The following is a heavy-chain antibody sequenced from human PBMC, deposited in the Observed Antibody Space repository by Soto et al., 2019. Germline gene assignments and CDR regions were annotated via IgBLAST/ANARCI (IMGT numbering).Heavy chain of an antibody. CDR2: ISSSSSTI. D-gene: IGHD3-10*01. J-gene: IGHJ4*02. V-gene: IGHV3-48*01. CDR1: GFTFSSYS. CDR3: ARGVQPYGSDY. Sequence: EVQLVESGGGLVQPGGSLRLSCAASGFTFSSYSMNWVRQAPGKGLEWVSYISSSSSTIYYADSVKGRFTISRDNAKNSLYLQMNSLRAEDTAVYYCARGVQPYGSDYWGQGPLVTVSS.